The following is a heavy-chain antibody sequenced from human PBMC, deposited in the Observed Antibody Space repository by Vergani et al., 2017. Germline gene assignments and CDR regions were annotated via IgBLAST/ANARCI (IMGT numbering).Heavy chain of an antibody. CDR1: GGSISSGSYY. CDR2: IYTSGST. J-gene: IGHJ4*02. Sequence: QVQLQESGPGLVKPSQTLSLTCTVSGGSISSGSYYWSWIRRPAGKGLEWIGRIYTSGSTNYNPSLKSRVTISVDTSKNQFSLTLSSVTAADTAVYYCARAALYSYEIDYWGEGTLVTVSS. V-gene: IGHV4-61*02. D-gene: IGHD5-18*01. CDR3: ARAALYSYEIDY.